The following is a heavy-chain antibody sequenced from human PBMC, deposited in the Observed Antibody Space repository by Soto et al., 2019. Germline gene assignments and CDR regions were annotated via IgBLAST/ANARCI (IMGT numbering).Heavy chain of an antibody. CDR3: ASHWGVVLTAGNPD. Sequence: QLQLQESGPGLVKPSETLSLTCTVSGDSISSSSYYWGWIRQPPGKGLEWIGGIYYTGTTYYNPSLKSRVTISVDTSKNQFSLKLTSVTAADTAVYYCASHWGVVLTAGNPDWGQGTLVIVSS. CDR1: GDSISSSSYY. V-gene: IGHV4-39*01. J-gene: IGHJ4*02. CDR2: IYYTGTT. D-gene: IGHD2-21*02.